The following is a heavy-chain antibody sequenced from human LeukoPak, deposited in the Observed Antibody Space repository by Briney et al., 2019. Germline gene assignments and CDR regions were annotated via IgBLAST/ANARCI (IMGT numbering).Heavy chain of an antibody. Sequence: ASVKVSCKASGYTFTSYGISWMRQAPGQGLEWMGWISAYNGNTNYAQKLQGRVTMTTDTSTSTAYMELRSLRSDDTAVYYCAIFREYYYDSSGYGFGAFDIWGQGTMVTVSS. J-gene: IGHJ3*02. V-gene: IGHV1-18*01. CDR1: GYTFTSYG. CDR3: AIFREYYYDSSGYGFGAFDI. CDR2: ISAYNGNT. D-gene: IGHD3-22*01.